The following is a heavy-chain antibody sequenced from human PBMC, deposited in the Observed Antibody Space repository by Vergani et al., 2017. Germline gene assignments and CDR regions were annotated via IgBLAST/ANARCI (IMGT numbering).Heavy chain of an antibody. J-gene: IGHJ3*02. CDR1: GGSFSGYY. CDR3: ASSPTVWFGEPRGAFDI. V-gene: IGHV4-34*01. CDR2: INHSGST. Sequence: QVQLQQWGAGLLKPSETLSLTCAVYGGSFSGYYWSWIRQPPGKGLEWIGEINHSGSTNYNPSLKSRVTISVDTSKNQFSLKLSSVTAADTAVYYCASSPTVWFGEPRGAFDIWGQGTMVTVSS. D-gene: IGHD3-10*01.